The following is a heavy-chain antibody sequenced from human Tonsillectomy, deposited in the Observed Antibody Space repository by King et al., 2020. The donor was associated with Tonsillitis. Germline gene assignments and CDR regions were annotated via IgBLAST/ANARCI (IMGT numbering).Heavy chain of an antibody. Sequence: QLQESGPGLVKPSETLSLSCTVSGASISGYYWSWIRQPAGKGLEWIGRLYTSGSTNYNPSLKSRVTMSVDTSKNQFSLNLSSVTAADTAVYYCARSTSSGWFYFDHWGQGTLVTVSS. V-gene: IGHV4-4*07. CDR2: LYTSGST. CDR3: ARSTSSGWFYFDH. D-gene: IGHD6-19*01. J-gene: IGHJ4*02. CDR1: GASISGYY.